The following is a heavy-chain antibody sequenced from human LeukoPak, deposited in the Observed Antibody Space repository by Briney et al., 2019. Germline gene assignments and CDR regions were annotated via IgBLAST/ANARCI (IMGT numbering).Heavy chain of an antibody. CDR3: ARVAGYGDYVS. Sequence: SQTLSLTCTVSGGSISSGCYYWSWIRQPAGKGLEWIGRIYTSGSTNYNPSLKSRVTISVDTSKNQFSLKLSSVTAADTAVYYCARVAGYGDYVSWGQGTLVTVSS. J-gene: IGHJ5*02. D-gene: IGHD4-17*01. CDR1: GGSISSGCYY. V-gene: IGHV4-61*02. CDR2: IYTSGST.